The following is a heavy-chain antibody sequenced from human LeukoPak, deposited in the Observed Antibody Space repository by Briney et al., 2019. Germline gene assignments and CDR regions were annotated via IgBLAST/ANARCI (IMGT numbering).Heavy chain of an antibody. CDR2: ISYDGSNK. CDR3: AKEHYYDSSGYYPSFDY. Sequence: GRSLRLSCAASGFTFSSYGMHWVRQAPGKGLEWVAVISYDGSNKYYADSVKGRFTISRDNSKNTLYLQMNSLRAEDTAVYYCAKEHYYDSSGYYPSFDYGGQGTLVTVSS. V-gene: IGHV3-30*18. CDR1: GFTFSSYG. D-gene: IGHD3-22*01. J-gene: IGHJ4*02.